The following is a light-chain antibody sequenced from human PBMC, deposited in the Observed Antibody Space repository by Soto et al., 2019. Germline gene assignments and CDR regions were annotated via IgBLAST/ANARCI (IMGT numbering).Light chain of an antibody. Sequence: QSVLTQPPSVSGAPGQRVTISCTGSSSNIGAGYDVHWYQQLPGTAPKVLIYGNSNRPSGVPDRFSGSKSGTSASLAITGLQAEEQADSYCQSYDSSLNGVVFGGGTKLTVL. CDR3: QSYDSSLNGVV. J-gene: IGLJ2*01. V-gene: IGLV1-40*01. CDR2: GNS. CDR1: SSNIGAGYD.